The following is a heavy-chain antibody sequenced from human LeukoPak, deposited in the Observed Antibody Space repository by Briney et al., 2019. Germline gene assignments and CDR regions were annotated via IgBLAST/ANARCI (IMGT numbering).Heavy chain of an antibody. CDR1: GHSFTSYW. V-gene: IGHV5-51*01. CDR3: ARQGALDYYDSSGYSFLPGGIDY. J-gene: IGHJ4*02. CDR2: IYPGDPDT. Sequence: GESLKISCKGSGHSFTSYWIGWVRQMPGKGLEWMGIIYPGDPDTRYSPSFQGQVTISADKSISTAYLQWSSLKASDTAMYYCARQGALDYYDSSGYSFLPGGIDYWGQGTLVTVSS. D-gene: IGHD3-22*01.